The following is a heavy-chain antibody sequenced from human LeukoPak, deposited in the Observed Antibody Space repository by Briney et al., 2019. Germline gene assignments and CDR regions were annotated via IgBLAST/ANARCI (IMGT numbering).Heavy chain of an antibody. CDR3: ASHSSSYHNFDY. D-gene: IGHD6-6*01. CDR1: GYTFTGYY. Sequence: ASVKVSCKASGYTFTGYYMHWVRQAPGQGLEWMGWINPNSGGTNHAQKFQGRVTMTRDTSISTAYMELRRLRSDDTAVYYCASHSSSYHNFDYWGQGTLVTVSS. V-gene: IGHV1-2*02. CDR2: INPNSGGT. J-gene: IGHJ4*02.